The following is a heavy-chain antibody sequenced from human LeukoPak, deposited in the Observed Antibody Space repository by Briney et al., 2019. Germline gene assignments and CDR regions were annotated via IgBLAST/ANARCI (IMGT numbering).Heavy chain of an antibody. V-gene: IGHV3-7*01. CDR2: IKQNGIET. J-gene: IGHJ6*02. CDR1: GFTFSSSS. Sequence: GGSLRLSCAASGFTFSSSSMSWVRRAPGKGPEWVATIKQNGIETYYVDSVRGRFTISRDNAKNSLYLQMSSLRAEDTAVFYCATGRGAVWGQGTTVTVSS. CDR3: ATGRGAV.